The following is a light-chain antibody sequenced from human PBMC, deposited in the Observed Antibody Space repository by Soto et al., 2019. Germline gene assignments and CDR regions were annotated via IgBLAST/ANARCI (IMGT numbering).Light chain of an antibody. CDR3: SSYTSSSTLV. J-gene: IGLJ2*01. CDR1: SSDVGGYNY. CDR2: DVS. Sequence: QSALTQPASVSGSPGQSITISCTGTSSDVGGYNYVSWYQQHPGKAPNLMIYDVSNRPSGVSNRFSGSKSGNTASLTISGLQAEGEADYYCSSYTSSSTLVFGGGTKVTVL. V-gene: IGLV2-14*01.